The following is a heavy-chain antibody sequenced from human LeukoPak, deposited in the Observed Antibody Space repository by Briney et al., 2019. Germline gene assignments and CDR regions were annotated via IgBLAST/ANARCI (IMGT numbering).Heavy chain of an antibody. V-gene: IGHV3-66*01. Sequence: GGSLRLSCAASGFTVSSNYMSWVRQAPGKGLEWVSVIYSGGSTYYADSVKGRFTISRDNSKNTLYLQMNSLRAEDTAVYYCARDLEFSSSTNFDYWGQGTLVTVSS. CDR3: ARDLEFSSSTNFDY. CDR2: IYSGGST. J-gene: IGHJ4*02. D-gene: IGHD2-2*01. CDR1: GFTVSSNY.